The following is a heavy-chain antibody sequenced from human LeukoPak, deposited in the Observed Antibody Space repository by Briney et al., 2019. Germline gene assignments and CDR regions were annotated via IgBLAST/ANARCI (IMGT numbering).Heavy chain of an antibody. CDR1: GFTFSSYA. D-gene: IGHD3-22*01. V-gene: IGHV3-30-3*01. Sequence: SGGSLRLSCAASGFTFSSYAMHWVRQAPGKGLEWVAVISYDGSNKYYADSVKGRLTISRDNSKNTLYLQMNSLRAEDTAVYYCARMDDSSGYYDAFDIWGQGTMVTVSS. J-gene: IGHJ3*02. CDR3: ARMDDSSGYYDAFDI. CDR2: ISYDGSNK.